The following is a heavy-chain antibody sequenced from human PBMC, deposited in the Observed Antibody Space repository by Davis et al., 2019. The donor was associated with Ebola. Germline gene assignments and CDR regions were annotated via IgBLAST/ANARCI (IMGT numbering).Heavy chain of an antibody. Sequence: SETLSLTCAVYGGSFSGYYWSWIRQPPGKGLEWIGEINHSGSTNYNPSLKSRFTISVDTSKNQFSLKLSSVTAADTAVYYCARGRTIWYGMDVWGQGTTVTVSS. D-gene: IGHD3-3*01. CDR3: ARGRTIWYGMDV. V-gene: IGHV4-34*01. CDR1: GGSFSGYY. CDR2: INHSGST. J-gene: IGHJ6*02.